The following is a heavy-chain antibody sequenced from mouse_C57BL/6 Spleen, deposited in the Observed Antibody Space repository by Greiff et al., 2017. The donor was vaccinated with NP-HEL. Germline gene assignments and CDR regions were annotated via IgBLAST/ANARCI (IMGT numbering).Heavy chain of an antibody. CDR1: GFNIKDDY. V-gene: IGHV14-4*01. CDR3: TTEGAY. Sequence: EVQLVESGAELVRPGASVKLSCTASGFNIKDDYMHWVKQRPEQGLEWIGWIDPENGDTEYASKFQGKATITADTSSNTAYLQLSSLTTGDTSIYYCTTEGAYWGQGTLVTVSA. CDR2: IDPENGDT. J-gene: IGHJ3*01.